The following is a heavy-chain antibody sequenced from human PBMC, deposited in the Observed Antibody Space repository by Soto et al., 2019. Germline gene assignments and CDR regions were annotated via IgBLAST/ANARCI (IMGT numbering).Heavy chain of an antibody. V-gene: IGHV3-21*01. CDR2: ISSSSSYI. J-gene: IGHJ3*02. D-gene: IGHD3-10*01. CDR1: GFTFSTYS. Sequence: EVQLVESGGGLVKPGGSLRLSCAASGFTFSTYSMNWVRQAPGKGLEWVSSISSSSSYIYYADSVKGRFTISRDNAKNSLYLKMNSLGAAGTAVYYCARDRGGDLKAFDIWVQGTMVTVSS. CDR3: ARDRGGDLKAFDI.